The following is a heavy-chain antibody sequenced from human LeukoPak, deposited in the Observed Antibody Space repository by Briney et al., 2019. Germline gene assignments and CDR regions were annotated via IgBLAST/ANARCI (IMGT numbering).Heavy chain of an antibody. CDR2: ISGHNGNT. J-gene: IGHJ5*02. V-gene: IGHV1-18*01. Sequence: ASVKVSCKASLYTLPNYGISWLRQAPGQGLGWMGWISGHNGNTHYPPNLQDRGTLTTDTSTSTAHLDLNSLRSDDTAVYYCTGDERCTRTVGSPLYNWFGPWGQGPLVAASS. CDR1: LYTLPNYG. CDR3: TGDERCTRTVGSPLYNWFGP. D-gene: IGHD2-15*01.